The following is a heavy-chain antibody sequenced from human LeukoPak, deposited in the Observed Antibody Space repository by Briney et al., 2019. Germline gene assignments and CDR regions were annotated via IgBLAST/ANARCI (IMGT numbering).Heavy chain of an antibody. CDR1: GFTFSSYG. D-gene: IGHD1-1*01. CDR3: ARDLDNWGVYPNNWFDP. CDR2: IWYDGSNK. Sequence: GRSLRLSCAASGFTFSSYGMHWVRQAPGKGLEWVAVIWYDGSNKYYADSVKGRFTISRDNSRNTLYLQMNSLRAEDTAVYYCARDLDNWGVYPNNWFDPWGQGTLVTVSS. J-gene: IGHJ5*02. V-gene: IGHV3-33*01.